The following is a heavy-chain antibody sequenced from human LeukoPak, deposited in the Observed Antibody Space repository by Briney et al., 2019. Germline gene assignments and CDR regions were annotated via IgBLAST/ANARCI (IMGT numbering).Heavy chain of an antibody. Sequence: PSETLSLTCAVYGGSFSGYYWSWIRQPPGKGLEWLGSIYYSGNTYYNASLKSQVSISIDTSKNQFSLRLTSVTAADTAVYYCARIAAICWFDPWCQGTLVTVSS. CDR3: ARIAAICWFDP. CDR2: IYYSGNT. V-gene: IGHV4-34*01. J-gene: IGHJ5*02. D-gene: IGHD2-21*01. CDR1: GGSFSGYY.